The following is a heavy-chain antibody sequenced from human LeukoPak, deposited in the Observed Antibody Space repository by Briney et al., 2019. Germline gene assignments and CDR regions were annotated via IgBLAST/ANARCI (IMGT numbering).Heavy chain of an antibody. CDR3: AISPRSGYSYYYMDV. CDR1: GGSISSSSYY. V-gene: IGHV4-39*01. J-gene: IGHJ6*03. Sequence: SETLSLTCTVSGGSISSSSYYWGWIRQPPGKGLEWIGSIYYSGGTYYNPSLKSRVTISVDTSKNQFSLKLSSVTAADTAVYYCAISPRSGYSYYYMDVWGKGTTVTVSS. CDR2: IYYSGGT. D-gene: IGHD3-10*01.